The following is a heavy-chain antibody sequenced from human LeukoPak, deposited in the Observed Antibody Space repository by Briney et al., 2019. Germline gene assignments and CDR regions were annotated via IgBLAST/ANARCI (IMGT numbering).Heavy chain of an antibody. V-gene: IGHV4-59*01. CDR3: ARAYRHCSGGSCYFPLCDY. Sequence: SETLSLTCTVSGGSISSYYWSWLRQPPGKGPEGMGYIYYSGSTNYNPSLKSRVTISVDTSKNQFSLKLSSVTAADTAVYYCARAYRHCSGGSCYFPLCDYWGQGTLVTVSS. CDR2: IYYSGST. CDR1: GGSISSYY. D-gene: IGHD2-15*01. J-gene: IGHJ4*02.